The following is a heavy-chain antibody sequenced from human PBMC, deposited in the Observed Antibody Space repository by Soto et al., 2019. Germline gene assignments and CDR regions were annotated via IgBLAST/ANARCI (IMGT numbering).Heavy chain of an antibody. CDR3: ARRQSLLWFGELYGYFDY. J-gene: IGHJ4*02. D-gene: IGHD3-10*01. CDR2: INPSGGST. CDR1: GYTFTSYY. Sequence: ASVKVSCKASGYTFTSYYMHWVRQAPGQGLEWMGIINPSGGSTSYAQKFQGRVTMTRDTSTSTVYMELSSLRSEDTAVYYCARRQSLLWFGELYGYFDYWGQGTLVTVSS. V-gene: IGHV1-46*03.